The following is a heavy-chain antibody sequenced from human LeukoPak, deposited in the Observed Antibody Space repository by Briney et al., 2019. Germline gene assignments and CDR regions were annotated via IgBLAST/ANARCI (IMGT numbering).Heavy chain of an antibody. D-gene: IGHD3-9*01. V-gene: IGHV4-39*01. CDR3: ARRMSLTINWFDP. CDR2: IYYSGST. J-gene: IGHJ5*02. CDR1: GGSISSSSYY. Sequence: PSETLSLTCTVSGGSISSSSYYWGWIRQPPGKGLEWIGSIYYSGSTYYNPSLKSRVTISVDTSKNQFSLKLSSVTAADTAVYYCARRMSLTINWFDPWGQGTLVTVSS.